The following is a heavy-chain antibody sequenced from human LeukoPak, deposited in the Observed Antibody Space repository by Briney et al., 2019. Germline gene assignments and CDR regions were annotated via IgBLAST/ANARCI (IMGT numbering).Heavy chain of an antibody. Sequence: SETLSLTCTVSGGSISSYYWSWIRQPPGKGLEWIGRIYTSGSTNYNPSLKSRVTISVDTSKNQFSLKLSSVTAADTAVYYCARGSGSSGWYRAGFDYWGQGTLVTVSS. CDR1: GGSISSYY. CDR2: IYTSGST. CDR3: ARGSGSSGWYRAGFDY. D-gene: IGHD6-19*01. V-gene: IGHV4-4*07. J-gene: IGHJ4*02.